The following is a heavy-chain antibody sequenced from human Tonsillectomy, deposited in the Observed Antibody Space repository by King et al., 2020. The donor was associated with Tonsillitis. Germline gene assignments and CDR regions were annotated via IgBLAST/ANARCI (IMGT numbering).Heavy chain of an antibody. Sequence: VQLVESGGGLVKPGGSLRLSCAASGFTFRSYSMNWVRQAPGKGLEWVSSISNSGSYKYYADSVKGRFTISRDNAKNSLNLQMNSLSAEDTAVYYCARGKDWNDNWGQGTLVTVSS. CDR2: ISNSGSYK. J-gene: IGHJ4*02. D-gene: IGHD1-1*01. CDR3: ARGKDWNDN. V-gene: IGHV3-21*01. CDR1: GFTFRSYS.